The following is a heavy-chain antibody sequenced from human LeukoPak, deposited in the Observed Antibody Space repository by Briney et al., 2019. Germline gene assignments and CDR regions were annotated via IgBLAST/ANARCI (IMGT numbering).Heavy chain of an antibody. CDR1: GFTLSSYW. V-gene: IGHV3-74*03. D-gene: IGHD2-21*02. CDR3: ARGWKVVTGLDS. J-gene: IGHJ4*02. Sequence: GGSLRLSCAVSGFTLSSYWMHWVRQAPGKGLVWVSHINNGGSNTKHADAVKGRFTVPRDNAKNTLYLQMTSLRVEDTAVYYCARGWKVVTGLDSWGQGTLVTVFS. CDR2: INNGGSNT.